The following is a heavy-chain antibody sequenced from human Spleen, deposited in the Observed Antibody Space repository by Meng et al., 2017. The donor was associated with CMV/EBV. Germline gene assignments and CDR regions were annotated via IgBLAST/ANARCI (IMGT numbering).Heavy chain of an antibody. J-gene: IGHJ5*02. Sequence: SLSGYYWIWKRQPPGKGLEWIGEINHSGSTNYNPSLKSRVTISVDTSKNQFSLKLSSVTAADTAVYYCARGHLQYSYGSSVYNWFDPWGQGTLVTVSS. CDR2: INHSGST. CDR1: SLSGYY. V-gene: IGHV4-34*01. D-gene: IGHD5-18*01. CDR3: ARGHLQYSYGSSVYNWFDP.